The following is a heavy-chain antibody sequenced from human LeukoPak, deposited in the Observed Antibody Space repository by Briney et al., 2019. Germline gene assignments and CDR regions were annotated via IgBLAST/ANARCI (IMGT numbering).Heavy chain of an antibody. CDR2: LNAGNGNT. J-gene: IGHJ3*02. CDR1: GYTFTNSA. V-gene: IGHV1-3*03. Sequence: ASVKVSCKASGYTFTNSAMHWVRQAPGQRLEWMGWLNAGNGNTKYSQEFQGRVTITRDTSASTAYMELSSLRSEDMAVYYCARARGRSYAFDIWGQGTVVTVSS. D-gene: IGHD3-16*01. CDR3: ARARGRSYAFDI.